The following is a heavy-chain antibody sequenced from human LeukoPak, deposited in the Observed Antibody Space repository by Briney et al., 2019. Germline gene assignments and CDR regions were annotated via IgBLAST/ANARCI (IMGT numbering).Heavy chain of an antibody. V-gene: IGHV1-69*06. D-gene: IGHD4-17*01. J-gene: IGHJ4*02. CDR1: GGTFSSYA. CDR2: IIPIFGTA. CDR3: ATDRDDYGDYEGDY. Sequence: SVKVSCKASGGTFSSYAISWVRQAPGQGLEWMGGIIPIFGTANYAQKFQGRVSMTEDTSTDTAYMELSSLRSEDTAVYYCATDRDDYGDYEGDYWGQGTLVTVSS.